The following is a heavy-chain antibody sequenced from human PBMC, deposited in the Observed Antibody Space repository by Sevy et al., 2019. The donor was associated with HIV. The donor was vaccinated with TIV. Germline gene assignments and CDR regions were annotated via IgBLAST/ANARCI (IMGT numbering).Heavy chain of an antibody. CDR3: TRVRGPFGWSDP. Sequence: SETLSLTCSVSGGSINNPDFNWSWGRQPPGRGLEWIGYVYYSGKTYYSPSLKTRASPSIDTSKNQFSLDLHSVTAADTAVYYCTRVRGPFGWSDPWGQGTLVTVSS. CDR1: GGSINNPDFN. J-gene: IGHJ5*02. D-gene: IGHD3-10*01. V-gene: IGHV4-30-4*01. CDR2: VYYSGKT.